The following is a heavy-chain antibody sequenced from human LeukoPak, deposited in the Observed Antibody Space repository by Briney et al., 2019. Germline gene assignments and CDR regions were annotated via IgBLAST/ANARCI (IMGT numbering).Heavy chain of an antibody. CDR1: GGTFSSYA. Sequence: SVKVSCKASGGTFSSYAISWVRQAPGQGLEWMGGIIPIFGTANYAQKFQGRVAMTRDTSTSTVYMELSSLRLEDTAVFYCARGPPGRVYDSTKRGLFDPWGQGTLVTVSS. CDR2: IIPIFGTA. D-gene: IGHD3-22*01. CDR3: ARGPPGRVYDSTKRGLFDP. J-gene: IGHJ5*02. V-gene: IGHV1-69*05.